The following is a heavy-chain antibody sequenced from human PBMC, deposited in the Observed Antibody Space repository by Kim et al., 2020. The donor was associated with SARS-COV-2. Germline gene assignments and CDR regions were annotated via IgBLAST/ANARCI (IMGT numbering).Heavy chain of an antibody. CDR3: ARDRTVLRYFDWFYYGMDV. D-gene: IGHD3-9*01. CDR1: GGSISSYY. J-gene: IGHJ6*02. CDR2: IYTSGST. Sequence: SETLSLTCTVSGGSISSYYWSWIWQPAGKGLEWIGRIYTSGSTNYNPSLKSRVTMSVDTSKNQFSLKLSSVTAADTAVYYCARDRTVLRYFDWFYYGMDVWGQGTTVTVSS. V-gene: IGHV4-4*07.